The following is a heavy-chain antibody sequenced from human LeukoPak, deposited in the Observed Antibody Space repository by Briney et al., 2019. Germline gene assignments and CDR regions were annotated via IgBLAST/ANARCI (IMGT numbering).Heavy chain of an antibody. CDR1: GYMFTGYY. J-gene: IGHJ4*02. CDR3: ARNLQMSQPSLFGY. V-gene: IGHV1-2*02. CDR2: ISPNSGGT. Sequence: ASVKVSCKASGYMFTGYYMHWVRRAPGQGLEWMGWISPNSGGTKYAQKFQGRVTMTRDTSISTAYMELSRLRSDDTAVYYCARNLQMSQPSLFGYWGQGTLVTVSS. D-gene: IGHD1-14*01.